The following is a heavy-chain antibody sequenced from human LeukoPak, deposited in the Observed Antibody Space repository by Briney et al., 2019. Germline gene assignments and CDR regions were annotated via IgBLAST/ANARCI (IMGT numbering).Heavy chain of an antibody. V-gene: IGHV5-51*01. D-gene: IGHD6-19*01. Sequence: GESLKISCKGSGYSFTSYWIGWVRQMPGKGLEWMGITYPADSNTRYSPSFQGQVTISADKSVSTAYLQWSSLKASDTAMYYCARRRAVAGIYYFDYWGQGTLVTVSP. CDR3: ARRRAVAGIYYFDY. CDR2: TYPADSNT. CDR1: GYSFTSYW. J-gene: IGHJ4*02.